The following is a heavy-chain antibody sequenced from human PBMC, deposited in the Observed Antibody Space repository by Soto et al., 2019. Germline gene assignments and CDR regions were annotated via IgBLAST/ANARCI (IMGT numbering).Heavy chain of an antibody. V-gene: IGHV3-33*01. CDR1: GFTFSSYG. CDR2: IWYDGTNK. CDR3: ARDRRLYTTGPDY. Sequence: HPGGSLRLSCAASGFTFSSYGMHWVRQAPGKGLEWVAVIWYDGTNKYYTDSVKGRFTISRDNSDNTLYLQMGSLRAEDTAVYYCARDRRLYTTGPDYWGQGTVVTVSS. J-gene: IGHJ4*02. D-gene: IGHD3-16*01.